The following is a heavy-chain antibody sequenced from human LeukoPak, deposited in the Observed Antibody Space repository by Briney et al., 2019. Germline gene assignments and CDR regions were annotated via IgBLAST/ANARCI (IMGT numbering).Heavy chain of an antibody. J-gene: IGHJ5*02. CDR2: INPNSGGT. Sequence: ASVKVSCKASGYTFTGYYMHWVRQAPGQGLEWMGWINPNSGGTNYAQKFPGRVTMTRAPSISTAYMELSRLRSDDTAVYYCATDLYSNPPGVYNWFDPWGQGTLVTVSS. CDR1: GYTFTGYY. V-gene: IGHV1-2*02. D-gene: IGHD4-11*01. CDR3: ATDLYSNPPGVYNWFDP.